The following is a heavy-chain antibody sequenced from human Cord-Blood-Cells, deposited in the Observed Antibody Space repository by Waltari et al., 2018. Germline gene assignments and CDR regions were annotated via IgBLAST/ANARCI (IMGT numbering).Heavy chain of an antibody. D-gene: IGHD6-19*01. V-gene: IGHV3-21*01. CDR1: GVPFSRLS. CDR2: ISSSSSYI. J-gene: IGHJ4*02. CDR3: ARSYSSGRAY. Sequence: EVQLVESGGGLGKPGGSLRLSCAGCGVPFSRLSRKWVRQAPGKGLGWVSSISSSSSYIYYADSVKGRFTISRDNAKNSLYLQMNSLRAEDTAVYYCARSYSSGRAYWGQGTLVTVSS.